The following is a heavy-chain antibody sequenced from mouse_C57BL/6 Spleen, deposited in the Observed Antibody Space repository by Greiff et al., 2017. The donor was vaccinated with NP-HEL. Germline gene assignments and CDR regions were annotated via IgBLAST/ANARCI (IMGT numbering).Heavy chain of an antibody. CDR3: TREGVYYYGSSYDWYFDV. CDR1: GYTFTDYE. V-gene: IGHV1-15*01. D-gene: IGHD1-1*01. CDR2: IDPETGGT. J-gene: IGHJ1*03. Sequence: QVQLQQSGAELVRPGASVTLSCKASGYTFTDYEMHWVKQTPVHGLEWIGAIDPETGGTAYNQKFKGKAILTADKSSSTASMELLSLTSEDSAVYYCTREGVYYYGSSYDWYFDVWGTGTTVTVSS.